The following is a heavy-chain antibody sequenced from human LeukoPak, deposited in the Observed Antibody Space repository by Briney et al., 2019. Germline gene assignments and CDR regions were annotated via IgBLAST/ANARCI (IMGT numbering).Heavy chain of an antibody. Sequence: SETLSLTCTVSGGSISSGDYYWSWIRQPPGKGLEWIGYIYYSGSTYYNPFLKSRVTISVDTSKNQFSLKLSSVTAADTAVYYCARGPSWRITMVRGVYFDYWGQGTLVTVSS. CDR2: IYYSGST. D-gene: IGHD3-10*01. CDR1: GGSISSGDYY. V-gene: IGHV4-30-4*01. J-gene: IGHJ4*02. CDR3: ARGPSWRITMVRGVYFDY.